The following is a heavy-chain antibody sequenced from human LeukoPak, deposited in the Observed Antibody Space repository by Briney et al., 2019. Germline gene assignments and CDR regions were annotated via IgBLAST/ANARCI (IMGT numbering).Heavy chain of an antibody. J-gene: IGHJ4*02. CDR3: ARTPSSGWLYYFDY. V-gene: IGHV4-30-4*01. CDR2: IYYSRST. CDR1: GGSISSGDYY. D-gene: IGHD6-19*01. Sequence: SETLSLTCTVSGGSISSGDYYWSWIRQPPGKGLEWIGYIYYSRSTHYNPSLKSRVTISVDTSKNQFSLKLSSVTAADTAVYYCARTPSSGWLYYFDYWGQGTLVTVSS.